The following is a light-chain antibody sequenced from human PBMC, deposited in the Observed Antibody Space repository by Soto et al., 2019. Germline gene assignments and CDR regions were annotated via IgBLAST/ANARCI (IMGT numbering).Light chain of an antibody. J-gene: IGKJ1*01. Sequence: DIQMTQSPSTLSASVGDRVTITCRASQSISSWLAWYQQKPGKAPNLLIYKASSLQSGVPSRFSGSGSGTDFILTISSLQSDDFATYYCQQYNSYSPTFGQGTKVEI. CDR2: KAS. V-gene: IGKV1-5*03. CDR3: QQYNSYSPT. CDR1: QSISSW.